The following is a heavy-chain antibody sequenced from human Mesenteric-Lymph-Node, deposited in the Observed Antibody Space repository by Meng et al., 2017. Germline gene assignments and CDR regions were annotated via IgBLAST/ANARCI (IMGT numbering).Heavy chain of an antibody. V-gene: IGHV4-34*01. CDR2: INHSGST. D-gene: IGHD2-8*01. J-gene: IGHJ4*02. Sequence: QVQLQQWGAGLLNPSETLSLPCAVYGGSFSGYYWSWIRQPPGKGLEWIGEINHSGSTNYNPSLKSRVTISADTSKNQFSLKLNSVTAVDTAVYYCARGEVYDFWGQGTLVTVSS. CDR1: GGSFSGYY. CDR3: ARGEVYDF.